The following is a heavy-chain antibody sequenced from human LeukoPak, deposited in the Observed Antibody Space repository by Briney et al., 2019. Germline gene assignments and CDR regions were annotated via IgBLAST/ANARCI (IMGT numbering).Heavy chain of an antibody. J-gene: IGHJ6*03. CDR2: TYTSGST. CDR1: GGSISSYY. D-gene: IGHD4-23*01. CDR3: ARRYGGNSYYYYYYMDV. Sequence: SETLSLTCTVSGGSISSYYWSWIRQPPGKELEWIGYTYTSGSTNYNPSLNSRVTISVDTSKNQFSLKLSSVTAADTAVYYCARRYGGNSYYYYYYMDVWGKGTTVTVS. V-gene: IGHV4-4*09.